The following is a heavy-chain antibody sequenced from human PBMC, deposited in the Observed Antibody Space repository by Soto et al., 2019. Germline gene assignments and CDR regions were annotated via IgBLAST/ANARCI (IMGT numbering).Heavy chain of an antibody. Sequence: PSETLSLTCAVSGYSISSGYYWGWIRQPPGKGLEWIGSIYHSGSTYYNPSLKSRVTISVDTSKNQFSLKLSSVTATDTAVYYCAYDYGGNWGYYGMDVWGQGTTVTVSS. J-gene: IGHJ6*02. V-gene: IGHV4-38-2*01. D-gene: IGHD4-17*01. CDR2: IYHSGST. CDR1: GYSISSGYY. CDR3: AYDYGGNWGYYGMDV.